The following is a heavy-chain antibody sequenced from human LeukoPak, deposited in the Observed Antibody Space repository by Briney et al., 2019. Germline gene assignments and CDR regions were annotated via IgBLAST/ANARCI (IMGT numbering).Heavy chain of an antibody. Sequence: PGGSLRLSCAASGFTFSSYSMNWVRQAPGKGLVWVSRINSDGSSTSYADSVKGRFTISRDNAKNTLYLQMNSLRAEDTAVYYCARVPHYDILTGYQYWGQGTLVTVSS. CDR2: INSDGSST. CDR1: GFTFSSYS. J-gene: IGHJ4*02. D-gene: IGHD3-9*01. CDR3: ARVPHYDILTGYQY. V-gene: IGHV3-74*01.